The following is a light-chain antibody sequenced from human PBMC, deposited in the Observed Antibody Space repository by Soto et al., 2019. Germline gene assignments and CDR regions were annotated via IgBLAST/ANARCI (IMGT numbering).Light chain of an antibody. J-gene: IGKJ5*01. V-gene: IGKV3-20*01. Sequence: EIVLTQSPGTLSLSPVDRATLSCRTSQTVSSAYFAWYQQRPGQAPRLLFYDASTRATGIPDRFSCSGSGRDFTLTISRLEPEDSAVYYCQQFGSSPITFGQGTRLEI. CDR2: DAS. CDR3: QQFGSSPIT. CDR1: QTVSSAY.